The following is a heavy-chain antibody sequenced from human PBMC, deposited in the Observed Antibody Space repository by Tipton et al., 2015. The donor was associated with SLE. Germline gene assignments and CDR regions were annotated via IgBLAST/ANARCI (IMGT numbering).Heavy chain of an antibody. CDR1: GGSISSHY. CDR2: IYYSGST. J-gene: IGHJ6*02. V-gene: IGHV4-59*11. D-gene: IGHD2-2*01. Sequence: TLSLTCTVSGGSISSHYWSWIRQPPGKGLEWVGDIYYSGSTNYNPSLQSRVTVSVETSKNQFSLKLSSVTAADTAVYYCARGEYCSSTSCLYYYYGMDVWGQGTTVTVSS. CDR3: ARGEYCSSTSCLYYYYGMDV.